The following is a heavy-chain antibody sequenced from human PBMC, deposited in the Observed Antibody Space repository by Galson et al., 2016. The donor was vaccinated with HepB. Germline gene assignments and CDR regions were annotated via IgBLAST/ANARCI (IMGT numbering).Heavy chain of an antibody. D-gene: IGHD6-13*01. Sequence: SLRLSCAASGFTFDTYAMHWVRQAPGKGLEWVSGISWNSGSVGYADSVKGRFTMSRDNAKKSLYLQMNSLRPEDTALYYCTKDSLIYSSSWYSFHYWGQGTLVPVSA. CDR2: ISWNSGSV. CDR1: GFTFDTYA. J-gene: IGHJ4*02. V-gene: IGHV3-9*01. CDR3: TKDSLIYSSSWYSFHY.